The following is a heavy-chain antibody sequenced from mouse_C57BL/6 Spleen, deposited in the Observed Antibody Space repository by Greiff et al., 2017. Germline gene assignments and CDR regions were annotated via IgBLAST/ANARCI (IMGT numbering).Heavy chain of an antibody. CDR1: GFTFSSYA. CDR3: ARGPPSTVVEKGYFDV. Sequence: EVQRVESGGGLVKPGGSLKLSCAASGFTFSSYAMSWVRQTPEKRLEWVATISDGGSYTYYPDNVKGRFTISRDNAKNNLYLQMSHLKSEDTAMYYCARGPPSTVVEKGYFDVWGTGTTVTVSS. V-gene: IGHV5-4*01. D-gene: IGHD1-1*01. J-gene: IGHJ1*03. CDR2: ISDGGSYT.